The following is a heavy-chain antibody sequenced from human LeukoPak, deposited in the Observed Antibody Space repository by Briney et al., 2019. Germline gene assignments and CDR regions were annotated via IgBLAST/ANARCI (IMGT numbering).Heavy chain of an antibody. J-gene: IGHJ3*02. CDR1: GGSFSGYY. CDR3: ARQPSRLIKPDWYYDFLTGYYQAFDI. CDR2: INHSGST. Sequence: SETLSLTCAVYGGSFSGYYWSWIRQPPGKGLEWIGEINHSGSTNYNPSLKSRVTISVDTSKHQFSLKLSSVTAADTAVYYCARQPSRLIKPDWYYDFLTGYYQAFDIWGQGTMVTVSS. V-gene: IGHV4-34*01. D-gene: IGHD3-9*01.